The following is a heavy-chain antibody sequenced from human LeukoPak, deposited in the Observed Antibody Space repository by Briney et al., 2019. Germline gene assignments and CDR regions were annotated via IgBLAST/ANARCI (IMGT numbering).Heavy chain of an antibody. V-gene: IGHV3-21*01. CDR3: ARSGRGGAFDI. CDR1: GFTFSSYS. J-gene: IGHJ3*02. D-gene: IGHD1-26*01. CDR2: ISSSSSYI. Sequence: GGSLRLSCAASGFTFSSYSMNWVRQAPGKGLEWVSSISSSSSYIYYADSVKGLFTISRDNAKNSLYLQMNSLRAEDTAVYYCARSGRGGAFDIWGQGTMVTVSS.